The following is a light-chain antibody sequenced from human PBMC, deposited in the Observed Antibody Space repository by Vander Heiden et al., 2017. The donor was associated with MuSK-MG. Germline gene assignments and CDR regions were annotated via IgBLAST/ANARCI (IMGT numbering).Light chain of an antibody. CDR3: QVWENSSGLYVI. CDR1: NIGRKS. V-gene: IGLV3-21*01. CDR2: YDA. Sequence: SYVLAPHPSGYADPGTTARMRCGGNNIGRKSVDWYQHKPGQPPVLVIHYDAARPSGIPERFSGSNSGNTATPTISRVEAGDEADYYCQVWENSSGLYVIFGGGTKLTVL. J-gene: IGLJ2*01.